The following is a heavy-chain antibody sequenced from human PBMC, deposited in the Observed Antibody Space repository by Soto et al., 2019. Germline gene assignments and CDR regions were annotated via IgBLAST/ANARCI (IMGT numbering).Heavy chain of an antibody. J-gene: IGHJ4*02. Sequence: GGSLRLSCAASGFIFENFGMSWVRQAPGKGLEWISSISGSGFKKYYADSVKGRFTISRGNSKSTVYLELNNLSAEDTAVYYCARVDYDILTGLDYWGQGTLVTVSS. D-gene: IGHD3-9*01. CDR2: ISGSGFKK. CDR1: GFIFENFG. CDR3: ARVDYDILTGLDY. V-gene: IGHV3-23*01.